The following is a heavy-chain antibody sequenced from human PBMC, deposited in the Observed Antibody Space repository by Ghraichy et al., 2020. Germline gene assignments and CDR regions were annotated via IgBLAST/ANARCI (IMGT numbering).Heavy chain of an antibody. D-gene: IGHD2-2*01. CDR2: ISAYNGNT. CDR1: GYTFTSYG. J-gene: IGHJ6*02. CDR3: ARGILVIPAATKTSYYYYYGLDV. V-gene: IGHV1-18*04. Sequence: ASVKVSFKASGYTFTSYGINWVRQAPGQGLEWMGWISAYNGNTNYAQKLQGRVTMTTDTSTSTAYMELRSLRSDDTAVYYCARGILVIPAATKTSYYYYYGLDVWGQGTTVTVSS.